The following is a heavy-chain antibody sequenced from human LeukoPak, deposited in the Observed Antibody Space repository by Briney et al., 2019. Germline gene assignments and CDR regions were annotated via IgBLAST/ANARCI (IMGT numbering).Heavy chain of an antibody. CDR2: INPSSGGT. D-gene: IGHD3-3*01. J-gene: IGHJ4*02. CDR1: GYTFTGYY. V-gene: IGHV1-2*02. CDR3: ARDAPYYDFWSGYYSRNYFDY. Sequence: ASVKVSCKASGYTFTGYYMHWVRQAPGQGLEWMGWINPSSGGTNYAQKFQGRVTMTRDTSISTAYMELSRLRSDDTAVYYCARDAPYYDFWSGYYSRNYFDYWGQGTLVTVSS.